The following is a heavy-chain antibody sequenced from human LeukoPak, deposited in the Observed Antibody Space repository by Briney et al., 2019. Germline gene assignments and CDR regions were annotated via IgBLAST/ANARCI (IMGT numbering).Heavy chain of an antibody. CDR1: GGTFSSYA. D-gene: IGHD4-23*01. CDR3: ARDYGGNSGFDY. CDR2: IIPIFGTA. J-gene: IGHJ4*02. Sequence: SVKVSCKASGGTFSSYAISWVRQAPGQGLEWMGGIIPIFGTANYAQKFQGRVTITADESTSTAYMELSSLRSEDTAVYYCARDYGGNSGFDYWGQGTLVTVSS. V-gene: IGHV1-69*13.